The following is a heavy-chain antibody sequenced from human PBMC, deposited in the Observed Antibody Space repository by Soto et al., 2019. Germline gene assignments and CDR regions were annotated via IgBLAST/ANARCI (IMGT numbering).Heavy chain of an antibody. Sequence: SETLSLTCTVSGGSISSGDYYWSWIRQPPGKGLEWIGYIYYSGSTYYNPSLKSRVTISVDTSKNQFSLKLSSVTAADTAVYYCARAFRGKGGGRDYWGQGTLVTVSS. D-gene: IGHD3-16*01. CDR3: ARAFRGKGGGRDY. J-gene: IGHJ4*02. CDR2: IYYSGST. V-gene: IGHV4-30-4*01. CDR1: GGSISSGDYY.